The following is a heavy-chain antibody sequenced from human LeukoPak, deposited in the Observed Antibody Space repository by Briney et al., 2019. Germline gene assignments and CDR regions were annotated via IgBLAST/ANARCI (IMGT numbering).Heavy chain of an antibody. Sequence: SGRSLRLSCAASGFTFSSYSMNWVSQAPGKGLEWVSSISSSTTYIYYADSVKGRFTISRDNAKNSLYLQMNSLRAEDTAVYYCARDFGRTSDWQPRLYYGMDVWGQGTTVTVSS. V-gene: IGHV3-21*01. J-gene: IGHJ6*02. CDR2: ISSSTTYI. CDR1: GFTFSSYS. D-gene: IGHD2-2*01. CDR3: ARDFGRTSDWQPRLYYGMDV.